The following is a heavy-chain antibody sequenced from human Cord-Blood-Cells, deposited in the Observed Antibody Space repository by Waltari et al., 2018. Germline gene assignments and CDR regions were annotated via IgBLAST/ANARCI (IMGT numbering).Heavy chain of an antibody. J-gene: IGHJ5*02. CDR3: APTPPPYCSGGSCYPA. Sequence: QVQLQQWGAGLLKPSETLSLTCAVYGGSFSGYYWSWIRQPPGKGLEWIGEIKQSGSTNYNPYLKSRVTISVDTSKNQFSLKLSSVTAADTAVYYCAPTPPPYCSGGSCYPAWGQGTLVTVSS. V-gene: IGHV4-34*01. CDR2: IKQSGST. CDR1: GGSFSGYY. D-gene: IGHD2-15*01.